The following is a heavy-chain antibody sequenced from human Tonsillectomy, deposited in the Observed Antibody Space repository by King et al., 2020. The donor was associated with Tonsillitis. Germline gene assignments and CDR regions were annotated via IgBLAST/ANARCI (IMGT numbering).Heavy chain of an antibody. D-gene: IGHD6-13*01. J-gene: IGHJ4*02. CDR1: GFTFSTYA. CDR3: SMGPEGSSIWKFDY. CDR2: ISGIGDRT. V-gene: IGHV3-23*04. Sequence: VQLVESGGGLVQPGGSLRLSCAASGFTFSTYAMSWVRQAPGEGLEWVSAISGIGDRTYYRDSVKGRFTISRDNSRNTVSLQLNSLRNEDTAIYYCSMGPEGSSIWKFDYWGLGTLVAVSS.